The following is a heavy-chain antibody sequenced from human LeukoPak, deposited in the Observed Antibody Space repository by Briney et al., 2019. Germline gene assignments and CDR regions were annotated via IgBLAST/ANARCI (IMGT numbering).Heavy chain of an antibody. CDR2: IYTSGST. Sequence: SQTLSLTCTVSGGSISSGSYYWSWIRQPAGKGLEWIGRIYTSGSTNYNPSLKSRVTMSVDTSKNQFSLKLSSVTAADTAVYYCARGASGYESDYYYYMDVWGKGTTVTISS. CDR1: GGSISSGSYY. J-gene: IGHJ6*03. D-gene: IGHD5-12*01. V-gene: IGHV4-61*02. CDR3: ARGASGYESDYYYYMDV.